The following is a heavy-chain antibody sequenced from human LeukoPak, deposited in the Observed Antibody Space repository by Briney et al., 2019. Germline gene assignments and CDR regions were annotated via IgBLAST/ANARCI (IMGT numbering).Heavy chain of an antibody. CDR1: GGSFSPHY. J-gene: IGHJ4*02. CDR3: ARAVITFGAAVAKGFDC. V-gene: IGHV4-59*11. CDR2: IYYSGYT. D-gene: IGHD3-16*01. Sequence: SETLSLTCTVSGGSFSPHYWSWIRQPPGQGLEWIGYIYYSGYTDYNPSLQSRVTMSLDTSKNQFSLNLNSVTAADTAVYYCARAVITFGAAVAKGFDCWGQGTLVTVSS.